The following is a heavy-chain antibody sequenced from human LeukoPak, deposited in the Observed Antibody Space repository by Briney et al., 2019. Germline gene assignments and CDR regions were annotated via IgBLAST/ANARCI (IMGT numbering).Heavy chain of an antibody. CDR3: ASLTTTVVTPRGFQH. CDR1: GGSFSGYY. V-gene: IGHV4-34*01. Sequence: SETLSLTCAVYGGSFSGYYWSWIRQPPGKGLEWIGEIYHSGSTNYNPSLKSRVTISVDKSKNQFSLKLSSVTAADTAVYYCASLTTTVVTPRGFQHWGQGTLVTVSS. J-gene: IGHJ1*01. D-gene: IGHD4-23*01. CDR2: IYHSGST.